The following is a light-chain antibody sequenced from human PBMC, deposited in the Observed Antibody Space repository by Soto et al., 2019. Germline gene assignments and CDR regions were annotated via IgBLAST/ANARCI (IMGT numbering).Light chain of an antibody. CDR1: QSLLSNY. Sequence: EIVLTQSPGTLSLSPGDRATLSCRASQSLLSNYLAWYQQQPGQTPRLLIYGASKRATGIPDRFSGSGSGTDFTLTISRLEPEDFAVYYCHRYNRLPWTFGQGTKVEV. J-gene: IGKJ1*01. V-gene: IGKV3-20*01. CDR2: GAS. CDR3: HRYNRLPWT.